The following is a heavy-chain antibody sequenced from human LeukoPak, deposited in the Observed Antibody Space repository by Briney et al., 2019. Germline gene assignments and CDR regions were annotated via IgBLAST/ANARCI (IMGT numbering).Heavy chain of an antibody. Sequence: ASVKVSCKASGDTFSHYLIHWVRQAPGQGLEWMGWINPNSGGTNYAQKFQGRVTMTRDTSISTAYMELSRLRSDDTAVYYCASENPTEGYFDYWGQGTLVTVSS. V-gene: IGHV1-2*02. CDR3: ASENPTEGYFDY. J-gene: IGHJ4*02. CDR2: INPNSGGT. CDR1: GDTFSHYL. D-gene: IGHD4-17*01.